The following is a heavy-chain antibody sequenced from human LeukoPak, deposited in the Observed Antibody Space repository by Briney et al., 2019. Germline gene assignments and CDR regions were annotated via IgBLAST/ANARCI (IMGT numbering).Heavy chain of an antibody. CDR2: INPDSGDT. V-gene: IGHV1-2*02. CDR3: VISKGAFDI. J-gene: IGHJ3*02. CDR1: GYTFTQYY. Sequence: ASVKVSCKASGYTFTQYYMNWLRQAPGQGPEWMAWINPDSGDTNYAQKFQGRVTMTRDTSIGTAYMELRRLTSDDTAMYYRVISKGAFDIWGQGTIVTVSS.